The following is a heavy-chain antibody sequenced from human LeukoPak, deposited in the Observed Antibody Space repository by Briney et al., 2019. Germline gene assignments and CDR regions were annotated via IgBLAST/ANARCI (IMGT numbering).Heavy chain of an antibody. J-gene: IGHJ1*01. D-gene: IGHD1-26*01. CDR1: GYTFTNYG. CDR3: ARVPLHDASGRYYPH. V-gene: IGHV1-3*04. Sequence: ASVKVACKTSGYTFTNYGMHWVRQAPRQSLEWMGWINTGNGNTKSSQKFQDRVTLTRDTSASTAYMELNSLSSEDTTVYFCARVPLHDASGRYYPHWGQGTLVTVSS. CDR2: INTGNGNT.